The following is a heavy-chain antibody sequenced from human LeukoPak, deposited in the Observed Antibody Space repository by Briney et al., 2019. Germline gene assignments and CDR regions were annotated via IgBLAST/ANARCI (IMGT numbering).Heavy chain of an antibody. J-gene: IGHJ4*02. CDR2: ISSNGGST. CDR3: ARGDCSSTSCSFDY. Sequence: GGSLRLSCAASGFTFSSYAMHWVRQAPGKGLEYVSAISSNGGSTYYANSVKGRFTISRDNSKNTLYLQMGSLRAEDMAVYYCARGDCSSTSCSFDYWGQGTLVTVSS. CDR1: GFTFSSYA. V-gene: IGHV3-64*01. D-gene: IGHD2-2*01.